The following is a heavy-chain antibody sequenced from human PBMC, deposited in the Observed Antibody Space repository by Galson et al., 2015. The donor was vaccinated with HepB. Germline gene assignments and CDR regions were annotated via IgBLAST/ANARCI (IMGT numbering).Heavy chain of an antibody. D-gene: IGHD2-2*02. Sequence: CAISGDSVSSNSAAWNWIRQSPSRGLEWLGRTYYRSKWYNDYAVSVKSRITINPDTSKNQFSLQLNSVTPEDTAVYYCARGVVEPSLEYQLLYGYYYYGMDVWGQGTTVTVSS. CDR1: GDSVSSNSAA. CDR2: TYYRSKWYN. J-gene: IGHJ6*02. V-gene: IGHV6-1*01. CDR3: ARGVVEPSLEYQLLYGYYYYGMDV.